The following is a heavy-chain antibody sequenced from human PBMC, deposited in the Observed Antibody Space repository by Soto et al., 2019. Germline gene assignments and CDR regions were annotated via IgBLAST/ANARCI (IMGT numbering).Heavy chain of an antibody. CDR2: ISSSSSYI. J-gene: IGHJ1*01. D-gene: IGHD6-6*01. V-gene: IGHV3-21*01. CDR1: GFTFSSYS. CDR3: AMDSSSPGGDFQH. Sequence: EVQLVESGGGLGKPGGSLRLSCAASGFTFSSYSMNWVRQAPGKGLEWVSSISSSSSYIYYADSVKGRFTISRDNAKNSLYLQMNSLRAEDTAVYYCAMDSSSPGGDFQHWGQGTLVTVSS.